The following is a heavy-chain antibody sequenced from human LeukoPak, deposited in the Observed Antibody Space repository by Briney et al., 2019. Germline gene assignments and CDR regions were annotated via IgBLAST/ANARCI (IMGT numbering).Heavy chain of an antibody. CDR1: GFTFSSYA. CDR2: ISGSGGST. D-gene: IGHD3-22*01. Sequence: GGSLRLSCAASGFTFSSYAMSWVRQAPGKGLEWVSAISGSGGSTYYTDSVKGRFTISRDNSKNTLYLQMNSLRAEDTAVYYCAKVRYDSSGYYLAYDAFDIWGQGTMVTVSS. J-gene: IGHJ3*02. CDR3: AKVRYDSSGYYLAYDAFDI. V-gene: IGHV3-23*01.